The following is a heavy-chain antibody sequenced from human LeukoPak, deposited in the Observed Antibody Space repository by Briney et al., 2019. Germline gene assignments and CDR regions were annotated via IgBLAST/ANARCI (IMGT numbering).Heavy chain of an antibody. J-gene: IGHJ3*02. CDR3: ARDRVTTMVQFDI. CDR1: GYTFTSYG. V-gene: IGHV1-18*01. Sequence: GASVKVSCKASGYTFTSYGISWVRQAPGQGLEWMGWISAYNGNTNYAQKLQGRVTMTTDTSTSTAYMELRRLRSDDPAVYYCARDRVTTMVQFDIWGQGTMVTVSS. D-gene: IGHD3-10*01. CDR2: ISAYNGNT.